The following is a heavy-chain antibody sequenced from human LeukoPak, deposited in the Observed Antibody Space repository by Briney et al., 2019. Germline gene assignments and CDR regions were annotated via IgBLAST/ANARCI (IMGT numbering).Heavy chain of an antibody. V-gene: IGHV4-34*01. CDR1: GGSFSGYY. CDR3: ARLYDFWSGYYYYYYMDV. Sequence: PSETLSLTCGVYGGSFSGYYWSWIRQPPGKGLEWIGEINHSGSTNYNPSLKSRVTISVDTSKNQFSLKLSSVTAADTAVYYCARLYDFWSGYYYYYYMDVWGKGTTVTVSS. D-gene: IGHD3-3*01. CDR2: INHSGST. J-gene: IGHJ6*03.